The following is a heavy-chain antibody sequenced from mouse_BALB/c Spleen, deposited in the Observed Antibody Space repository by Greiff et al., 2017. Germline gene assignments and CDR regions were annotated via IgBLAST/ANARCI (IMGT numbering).Heavy chain of an antibody. CDR3: ARGTLLRRYWYFDV. V-gene: IGHV5-6-5*01. CDR1: GFTFSSYA. D-gene: IGHD1-2*01. CDR2: ISSGGST. J-gene: IGHJ1*01. Sequence: EVKVVESGGGLVKPGGSLKLSCAASGFTFSSYAMSWVRQTPEKRLEWVASISSGGSTYYPDSVKGRFTISRDNARNILYLQMSSLRSEDTAMYYCARGTLLRRYWYFDVWGAGTTVTVSS.